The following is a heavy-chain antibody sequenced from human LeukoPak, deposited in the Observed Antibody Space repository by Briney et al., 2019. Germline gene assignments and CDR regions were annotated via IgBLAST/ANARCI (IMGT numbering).Heavy chain of an antibody. CDR3: ATQYSSSENWFDP. V-gene: IGHV4-39*01. CDR1: GGSISSYY. D-gene: IGHD6-13*01. Sequence: SETLSLTCTVSGGSISSYYWGWIRQPPGKGLEWIGSIYYSGSTYYNPSLKSRVTISVDTSKNQFSLKLSSVTAADTAVYYCATQYSSSENWFDPWGQGTLVTVSS. CDR2: IYYSGST. J-gene: IGHJ5*02.